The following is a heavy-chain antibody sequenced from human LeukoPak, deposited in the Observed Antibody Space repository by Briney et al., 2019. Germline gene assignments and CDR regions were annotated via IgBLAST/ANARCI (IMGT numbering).Heavy chain of an antibody. J-gene: IGHJ4*02. V-gene: IGHV4-59*01. CDR3: ARGKIWSPVYLSH. CDR2: IYYSGST. Sequence: SETLSLTCTVSGGSISSYYWSWIRQPPGKGLEWIGYIYYSGSTNYNPSLKSRVTISVDTSKNQFSLKLSSVTAADTAVYYCARGKIWSPVYLSHWGQGTLVTVSS. CDR1: GGSISSYY. D-gene: IGHD3-10*01.